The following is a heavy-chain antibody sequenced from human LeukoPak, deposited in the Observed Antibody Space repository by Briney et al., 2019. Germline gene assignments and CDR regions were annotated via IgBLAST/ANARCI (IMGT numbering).Heavy chain of an antibody. J-gene: IGHJ4*02. CDR2: IIPIFGTA. Sequence: ASVKVSCKASGGTFSSYAISWVRQAPGQGLEWMGGIIPIFGTANYAQKFQGRVTITTDESTTTAFMELRGLRSDDTAVYYCAKNRGGTWWDLVDYWGQGTLVTVSS. CDR1: GGTFSSYA. CDR3: AKNRGGTWWDLVDY. V-gene: IGHV1-69*05. D-gene: IGHD1-26*01.